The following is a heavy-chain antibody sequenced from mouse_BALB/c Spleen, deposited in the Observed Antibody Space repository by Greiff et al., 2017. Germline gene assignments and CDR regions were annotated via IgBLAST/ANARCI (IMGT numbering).Heavy chain of an antibody. Sequence: EVQLMESGPGLVKPSQSLSLTCTVTGYSITSDYAWNWIRQFPGNKLEWMGYISYSGSTSYNPSLKSRISITRDTSKNQFFLQLNSVTTEDTATYYCARAEPLYYFDYWGQGTTLTVSS. CDR2: ISYSGST. V-gene: IGHV3-2*02. CDR1: GYSITSDYA. J-gene: IGHJ2*01. CDR3: ARAEPLYYFDY.